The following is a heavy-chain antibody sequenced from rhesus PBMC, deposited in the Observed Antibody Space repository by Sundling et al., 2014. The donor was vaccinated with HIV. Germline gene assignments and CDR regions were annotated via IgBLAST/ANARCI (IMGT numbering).Heavy chain of an antibody. Sequence: QVQLQESGPGLVKPSETLSLTCAVSGYSISSGYGWSWIRQPPGKGLEWIGDIGGSSGSTNYNPSLKSRVTISKDTSKNQFSLNLSSLTAADTAVYYCARAQAGFDAFDFWGQGLRVTVSS. CDR2: IGGSSGST. CDR1: GYSISSGYG. V-gene: IGHV4-127*01. CDR3: ARAQAGFDAFDF. J-gene: IGHJ3*01. D-gene: IGHD6-31*01.